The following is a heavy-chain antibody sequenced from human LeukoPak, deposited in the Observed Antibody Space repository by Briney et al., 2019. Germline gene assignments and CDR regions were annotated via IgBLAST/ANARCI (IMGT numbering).Heavy chain of an antibody. J-gene: IGHJ4*02. CDR2: IWLDGSVK. CDR3: AKDTAVQFLEPAF. V-gene: IGHV3-33*06. Sequence: PGGSLRLSCAASGFTFNTHGMHWVRQAPGKGLEWVAAIWLDGSVKHYSDAVKGRFTISRDNSLNTLYLQMNSLRVEDTAIYYCAKDTAVQFLEPAFWGQGTLVTVSS. CDR1: GFTFNTHG. D-gene: IGHD3-3*01.